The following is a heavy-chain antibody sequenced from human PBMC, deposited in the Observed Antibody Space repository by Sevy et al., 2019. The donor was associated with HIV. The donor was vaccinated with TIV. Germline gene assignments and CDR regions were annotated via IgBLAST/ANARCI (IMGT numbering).Heavy chain of an antibody. D-gene: IGHD1-1*01. J-gene: IGHJ4*02. CDR2: IQYDGSHK. CDR3: VKQGGVTGTGGDC. CDR1: GFTLSNFG. V-gene: IGHV3-30*02. Sequence: GGSLRLSCPASGFTLSNFGMHWVRQAPGKGLEWVSFIQYDGSHKYYTNSVKGRLTISRDNSKNTLYLQMNSLRAEDTAVYYCVKQGGVTGTGGDCWGQGTLVTVSS.